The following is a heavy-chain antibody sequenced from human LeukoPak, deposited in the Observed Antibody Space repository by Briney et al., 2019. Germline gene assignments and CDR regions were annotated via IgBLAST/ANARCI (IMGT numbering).Heavy chain of an antibody. J-gene: IGHJ4*02. Sequence: ASVKVSCKASGYTFTGYYMHWVRQAPGQGLEWMGRINPNSGGTNYAQKFQGRVTMTRDTSISTAYMELSRLRSDDTAVYYCAREEPKSYNWNYGDYWGQGTLVTVSS. CDR2: INPNSGGT. D-gene: IGHD1-20*01. CDR3: AREEPKSYNWNYGDY. V-gene: IGHV1-2*06. CDR1: GYTFTGYY.